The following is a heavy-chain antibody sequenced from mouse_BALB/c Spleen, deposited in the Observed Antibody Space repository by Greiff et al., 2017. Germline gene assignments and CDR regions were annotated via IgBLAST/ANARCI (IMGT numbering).Heavy chain of an antibody. D-gene: IGHD2-4*01. CDR2: IDPANGNT. CDR1: GFNIKDTY. J-gene: IGHJ4*01. Sequence: VQLQQSGAELVKPGASVKLSCTASGFNIKDTYMHWVKQRPEQGLEWIGRIDPANGNTKYDPKFQGKATITADTTSNTAYLQLSSLTSEDTAVYYCTRGLRRGYAMDYWGQGTSVTVSS. CDR3: TRGLRRGYAMDY. V-gene: IGHV14-3*02.